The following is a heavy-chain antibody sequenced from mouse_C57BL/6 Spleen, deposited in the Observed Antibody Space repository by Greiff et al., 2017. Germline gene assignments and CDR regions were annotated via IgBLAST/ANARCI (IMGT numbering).Heavy chain of an antibody. Sequence: QVQLQQSGAELARPGASVKLSCKASGYTFTSYGISWVKQRTGQCLEWIGEIYPRSGNTYYNEKFKGKATLTADKSSSTAYMELRSLTSEAAAVYFCARDYYGSSRDYWGQGTTLTVSS. D-gene: IGHD1-1*01. V-gene: IGHV1-81*01. CDR3: ARDYYGSSRDY. J-gene: IGHJ2*01. CDR1: GYTFTSYG. CDR2: IYPRSGNT.